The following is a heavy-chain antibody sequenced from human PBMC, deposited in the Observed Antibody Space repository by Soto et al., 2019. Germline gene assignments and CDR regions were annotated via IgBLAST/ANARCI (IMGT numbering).Heavy chain of an antibody. D-gene: IGHD3-10*01. Sequence: GASVKVSCKVSVYTLTELSMHWVRQAPGKGLEWMGGFDPEDGETIYAQKFQGRVTMTEDTSTDTAYMELSSLRSEDTAVYYCATSRPQQRFGELNWFDPWGQGTLVTVSS. CDR2: FDPEDGET. V-gene: IGHV1-24*01. CDR3: ATSRPQQRFGELNWFDP. J-gene: IGHJ5*02. CDR1: VYTLTELS.